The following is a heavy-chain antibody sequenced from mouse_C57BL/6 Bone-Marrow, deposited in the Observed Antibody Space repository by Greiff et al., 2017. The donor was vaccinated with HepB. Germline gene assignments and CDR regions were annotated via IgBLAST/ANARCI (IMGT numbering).Heavy chain of an antibody. CDR3: ARGPTTVVAYYAMDY. CDR2: IDPEDGET. J-gene: IGHJ4*01. D-gene: IGHD1-1*01. V-gene: IGHV14-2*01. CDR1: GFNIKDYY. Sequence: VQLQQSGAELVKPGASVKLSCTASGFNIKDYYVHWVKQRTEQGLEWIGRIDPEDGETKYAPKFQGKATITADTASNTAYMQLSSLTSEDTAVYYCARGPTTVVAYYAMDYWGQGTSVTVSS.